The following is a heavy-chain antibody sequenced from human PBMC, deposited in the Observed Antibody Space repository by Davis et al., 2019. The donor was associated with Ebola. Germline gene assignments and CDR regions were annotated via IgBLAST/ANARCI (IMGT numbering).Heavy chain of an antibody. CDR2: INHSGST. CDR1: GGSFSGYY. CDR3: ARARGGAGYFDY. Sequence: SETLSLTCAVYGGSFSGYYWSWIRQPPGKGLEWIGEINHSGSTNYNPSLKSRVTISVDTSKNQFSLKLNSVTAADTAVYYCARARGGAGYFDYWGQGTLVTVSS. D-gene: IGHD2-15*01. J-gene: IGHJ4*02. V-gene: IGHV4-34*01.